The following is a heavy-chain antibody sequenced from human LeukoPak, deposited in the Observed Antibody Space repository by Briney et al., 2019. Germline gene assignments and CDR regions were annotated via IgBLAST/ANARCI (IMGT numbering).Heavy chain of an antibody. J-gene: IGHJ4*02. CDR1: GFTFDDYG. D-gene: IGHD6-19*01. CDR2: INWNGGST. CDR3: ARVQSVIAVAGRIDY. V-gene: IGHV3-20*04. Sequence: GGSLRLSCAASGFTFDDYGMSWVRQASGKGLEWVSGINWNGGSTGYADSVKGRFTISRDNAKNSLYLQMNSLRAEDTALYYCARVQSVIAVAGRIDYWGQGTLVTVSS.